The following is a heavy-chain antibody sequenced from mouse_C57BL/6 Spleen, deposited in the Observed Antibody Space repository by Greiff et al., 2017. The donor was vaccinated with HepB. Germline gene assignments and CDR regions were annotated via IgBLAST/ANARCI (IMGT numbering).Heavy chain of an antibody. V-gene: IGHV1-42*01. D-gene: IGHD2-4*01. J-gene: IGHJ4*01. Sequence: QLQQSGPELVKPGASVKISCKASGYSFTGYYMNWVKQSPEKSLEWIGEINPSTGGTTYNQKFKAKATLTVDKSSSTAYMQLKSLTSEDSAVYYCARNYYDYDDAMDYWGQGTSVTVSS. CDR3: ARNYYDYDDAMDY. CDR2: INPSTGGT. CDR1: GYSFTGYY.